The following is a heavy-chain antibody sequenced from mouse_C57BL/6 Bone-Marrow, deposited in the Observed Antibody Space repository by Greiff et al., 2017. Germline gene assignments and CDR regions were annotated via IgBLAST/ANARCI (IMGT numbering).Heavy chain of an antibody. J-gene: IGHJ2*01. CDR1: GFTFSSYA. CDR3: ARHSRTIFDY. CDR2: ISDGGSYT. V-gene: IGHV5-4*01. D-gene: IGHD5-1*01. Sequence: EVHLVESGGGLVKPGGSLKLSCAASGFTFSSYAMSWVRQTPEKRLEWVATISDGGSYTYYPDNVKGRFTISRDNAKNNLYLQMSHLKSEDTAMYYCARHSRTIFDYWGQGTTLTVSS.